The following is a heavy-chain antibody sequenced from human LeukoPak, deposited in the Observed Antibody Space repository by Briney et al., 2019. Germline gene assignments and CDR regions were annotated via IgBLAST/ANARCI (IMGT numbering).Heavy chain of an antibody. Sequence: GGSLRLSCAASGFSVSRNYMTWVRQAPGEGLEWVSLIYSGGSTSYADSVKGRFTISRDNSKNTLYLQMNSLRAEDTAVYYCARKTDHQTGGDYWGQGTLVTASS. CDR1: GFSVSRNY. V-gene: IGHV3-66*01. CDR2: IYSGGST. CDR3: ARKTDHQTGGDY. J-gene: IGHJ4*02. D-gene: IGHD1-1*01.